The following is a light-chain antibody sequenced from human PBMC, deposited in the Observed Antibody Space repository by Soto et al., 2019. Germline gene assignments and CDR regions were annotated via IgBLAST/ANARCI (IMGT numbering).Light chain of an antibody. CDR3: QQRSNWGYN. CDR2: DAS. Sequence: EIVLTQSPATLSLSPGERATLSCRASQSVSSYLAWYQQKPGQAPRLLIYDASNRATGIPARFSGSGSGTDFTLTISSLEPEDFAVYYCQQRSNWGYNFGQGTKLEIK. CDR1: QSVSSY. V-gene: IGKV3-11*01. J-gene: IGKJ2*01.